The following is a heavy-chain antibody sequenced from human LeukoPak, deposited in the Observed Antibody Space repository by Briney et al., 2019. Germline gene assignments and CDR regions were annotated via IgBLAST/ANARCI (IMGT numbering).Heavy chain of an antibody. CDR3: AKALRAYSTSSFDY. CDR1: GFSFGGYA. CDR2: ISCSGATK. Sequence: GGSLRLSCAASGFSFGGYAMSWVRQAPGKGLEWVSTISCSGATKFYGDAVRGRFTISRDNSENTVWLQMNSLRVEDTAVYFCAKALRAYSTSSFDYWGQGTLVTVSS. V-gene: IGHV3-23*01. J-gene: IGHJ4*02. D-gene: IGHD6-13*01.